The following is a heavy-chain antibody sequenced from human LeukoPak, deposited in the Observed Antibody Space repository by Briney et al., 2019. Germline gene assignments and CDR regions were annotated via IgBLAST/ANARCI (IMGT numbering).Heavy chain of an antibody. Sequence: GGSLRLSCAASGFTFSSYGMHWVRQAPGKGLEWVAFIRYDGTNKYYADSVKGRFTISRDNSKNTLYLQMKSLRAGDTAMYYCAKDLIRFGETGNYMDVWGKGTTVTISS. V-gene: IGHV3-30*02. D-gene: IGHD3-16*01. CDR2: IRYDGTNK. CDR3: AKDLIRFGETGNYMDV. CDR1: GFTFSSYG. J-gene: IGHJ6*03.